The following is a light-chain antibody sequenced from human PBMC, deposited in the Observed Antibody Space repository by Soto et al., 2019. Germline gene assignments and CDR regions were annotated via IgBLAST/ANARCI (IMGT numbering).Light chain of an antibody. CDR3: CSYAGRSTLGVV. CDR2: EGN. V-gene: IGLV2-23*03. Sequence: QSVLTQPASVSGSPGQSITISCTGTNSDVGDFNLVSWYQQHTGKAPKLMIYEGNKRPSGVSDRFSGSKSGSTASLTISGLQTEDEAGYYCCSYAGRSTLGVVFGGGTKVTVL. CDR1: NSDVGDFNL. J-gene: IGLJ2*01.